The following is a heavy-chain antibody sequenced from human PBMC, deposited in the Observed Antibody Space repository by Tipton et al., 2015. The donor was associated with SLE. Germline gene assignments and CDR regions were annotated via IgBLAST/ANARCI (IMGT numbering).Heavy chain of an antibody. CDR2: ISYDRSNSK. CDR1: GFIFSDYS. J-gene: IGHJ3*02. CDR3: ARERSFTGHDAFDI. V-gene: IGHV3-30*03. D-gene: IGHD3-10*01. Sequence: SLRLSCAASGFIFSDYSMNWVRQAPGKGLEWVAVISYDRSNSKYYADFVRGRFTISRDNSKNTLYLQMNSLRPEDTAVYFCARERSFTGHDAFDIWGQGTNVTVSS.